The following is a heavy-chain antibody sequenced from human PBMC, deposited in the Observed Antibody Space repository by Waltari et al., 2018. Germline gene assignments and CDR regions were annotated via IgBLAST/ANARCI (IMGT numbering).Heavy chain of an antibody. CDR2: IYTIRST. D-gene: IGHD6-19*01. CDR3: ARDDEWLVPFDY. CDR1: GGSISSGSYY. V-gene: IGHV4-61*02. Sequence: QVQLQESGPGLVKPSQTLSLTCTVSGGSISSGSYYWSWTRQPAGKGLEWIGRIYTIRSTNYNPSLKSRVTISGDTSKNQFSLKLSSVTAADTAVYYCARDDEWLVPFDYWGQGTLVTVSS. J-gene: IGHJ4*02.